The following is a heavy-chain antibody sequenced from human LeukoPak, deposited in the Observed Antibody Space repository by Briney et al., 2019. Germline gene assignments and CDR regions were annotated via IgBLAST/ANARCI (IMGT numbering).Heavy chain of an antibody. J-gene: IGHJ4*02. CDR1: GYSFTNYW. D-gene: IGHD3-9*01. Sequence: GESLKISCKGSGYSFTNYWIAWVRQMPGKGLEWMGFIYPDDSDTRYSPSFQGQVTISADKSTSTAYLQWSSLKASDTAMYYCARLDPELDYYDILTGYPYYFDYWGQGTLVTVSS. CDR2: IYPDDSDT. V-gene: IGHV5-51*01. CDR3: ARLDPELDYYDILTGYPYYFDY.